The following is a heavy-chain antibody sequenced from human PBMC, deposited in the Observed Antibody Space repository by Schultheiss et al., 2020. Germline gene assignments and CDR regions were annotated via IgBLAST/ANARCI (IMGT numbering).Heavy chain of an antibody. CDR2: IKSKTDGGTT. J-gene: IGHJ6*03. V-gene: IGHV3-15*01. Sequence: GGSLRLSCAASGFTFSSYGMHWVRQAPGKGLEWVGRIKSKTDGGTTDYAAPVKGRFTISRDDSKNTLYLQMNSLRAEDTAVYYCARDRDDYYYMDVWGKGTTVTVSS. D-gene: IGHD5-24*01. CDR1: GFTFSSYG. CDR3: ARDRDDYYYMDV.